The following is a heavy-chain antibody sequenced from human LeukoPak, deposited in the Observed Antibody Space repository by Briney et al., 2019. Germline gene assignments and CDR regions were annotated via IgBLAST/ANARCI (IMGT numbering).Heavy chain of an antibody. CDR1: GYTFTSYD. CDR2: LNPNSGNT. J-gene: IGHJ4*02. CDR3: ARASEVAATYFLDY. Sequence: ASVKVSCKASGYTFTSYDINWVRQATGQGLEWMGWLNPNSGNTGYTQKFQGRVTMTRNTSMSTAYMELSSLRSEDTAVYFCARASEVAATYFLDYWGQGTLVTVSS. D-gene: IGHD2-15*01. V-gene: IGHV1-8*01.